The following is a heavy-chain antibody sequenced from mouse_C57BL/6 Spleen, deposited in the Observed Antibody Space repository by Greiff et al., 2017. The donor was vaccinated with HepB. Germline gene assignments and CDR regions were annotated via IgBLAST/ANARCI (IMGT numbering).Heavy chain of an antibody. CDR2: IDPADGDT. J-gene: IGHJ2*01. D-gene: IGHD4-1*01. Sequence: EVKLQESGAELVRPGASVKLSCTASGFNIKDYYMHWVKQRPEQGLEWIGRIDPADGDTEYAPKFQGKATMTADTSSNTAYLQLSSLTSEDTAVYYCTRTGTNYFDYWGQGTTLTVSS. CDR1: GFNIKDYY. CDR3: TRTGTNYFDY. V-gene: IGHV14-1*01.